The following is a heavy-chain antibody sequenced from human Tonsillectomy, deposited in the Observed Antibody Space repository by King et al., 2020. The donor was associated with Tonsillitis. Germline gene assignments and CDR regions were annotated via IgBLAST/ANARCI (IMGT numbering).Heavy chain of an antibody. J-gene: IGHJ5*02. Sequence: QLVQSGAEVKKPGSSVKVSCKASGGTFSSYAISWVRQAPGQGLEWMGGVIPIFGTRKYAQKFRDRVTISADESTSTVYMEMSSLKSEDAAVYYCARGGMDRNWFDPWGQGTLVTVS. D-gene: IGHD2-2*03. V-gene: IGHV1-69*12. CDR1: GGTFSSYA. CDR2: VIPIFGTR. CDR3: ARGGMDRNWFDP.